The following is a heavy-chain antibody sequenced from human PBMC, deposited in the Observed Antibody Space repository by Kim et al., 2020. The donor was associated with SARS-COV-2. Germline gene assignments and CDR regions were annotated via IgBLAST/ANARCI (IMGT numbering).Heavy chain of an antibody. D-gene: IGHD3-10*01. CDR3: AREIYTPTYGSGSGNWFDP. CDR1: GGSISSGGYY. Sequence: SETLSLTCTVSGGSISSGGYYWSWIRQHPGKGLEWIGYIYYSGSTYYNPSLKSRVTISVDTSKNQFSLKLSSVTAADTAVYYCAREIYTPTYGSGSGNWFDPWGQGTLVTVSS. V-gene: IGHV4-31*03. J-gene: IGHJ5*02. CDR2: IYYSGST.